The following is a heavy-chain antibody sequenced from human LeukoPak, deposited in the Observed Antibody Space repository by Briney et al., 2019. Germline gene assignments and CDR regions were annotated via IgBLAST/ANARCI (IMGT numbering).Heavy chain of an antibody. D-gene: IGHD5-18*01. CDR1: GYTFTGYY. CDR3: ARDLSFGMQLWLLIGGALDY. V-gene: IGHV1-2*02. CDR2: INPNSGGT. J-gene: IGHJ4*02. Sequence: ASVKVSCKASGYTFTGYYMHWVRQAPGQGLEWMGWINPNSGGTNYAQKFQGRVTMTRDTSISTAYMELSRLRSDDTAVYYCARDLSFGMQLWLLIGGALDYWGQGTLVTVSS.